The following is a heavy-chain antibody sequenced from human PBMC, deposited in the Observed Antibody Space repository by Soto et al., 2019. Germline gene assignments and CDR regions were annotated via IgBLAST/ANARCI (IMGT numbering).Heavy chain of an antibody. CDR2: ISYSGRT. CDR1: GASIMTDNYF. J-gene: IGHJ4*02. V-gene: IGHV4-39*01. CDR3: ARRRASDYGGNHHPYYFDR. Sequence: SETLSLTCTVSGASIMTDNYFWVWIRHSPSRGLELIGSISYSGRTYDNPSLQSRVTISIDASKNQFSLKLTSVTTADTAVYYCARRRASDYGGNHHPYYFDRWGQGALVTVSS. D-gene: IGHD4-17*01.